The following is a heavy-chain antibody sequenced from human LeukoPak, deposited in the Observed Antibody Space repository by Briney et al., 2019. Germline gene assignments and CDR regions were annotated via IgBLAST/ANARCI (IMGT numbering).Heavy chain of an antibody. CDR3: AREDVRGVINKSFDP. J-gene: IGHJ5*02. CDR1: GGSISGYF. Sequence: PSETLSLTRTVSGGSISGYFWSSIRQPAGKGLEGIGRIYSSGSNNYNPSLKSRVTMSLDTFKNHLSLNLSSVTAADTAVYYCAREDVRGVINKSFDPWGQGTLVTVSS. V-gene: IGHV4-4*07. CDR2: IYSSGSN. D-gene: IGHD3-10*01.